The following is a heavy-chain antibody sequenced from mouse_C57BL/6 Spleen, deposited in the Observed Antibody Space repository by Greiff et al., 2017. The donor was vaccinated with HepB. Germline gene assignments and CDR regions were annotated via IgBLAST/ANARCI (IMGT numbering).Heavy chain of an antibody. CDR3: ARGKYYYGSSRYWYFDV. Sequence: VQLQQSGAELARPGASVKLSCKASGYTFTSYGISWVKQRTGQGLEWIGEIYPRSGNTYYNEKFKGKATLTADKSSSTAYMELRSLTSEDSAVYFCARGKYYYGSSRYWYFDVWGTGTTVTVSS. J-gene: IGHJ1*03. CDR2: IYPRSGNT. CDR1: GYTFTSYG. V-gene: IGHV1-81*01. D-gene: IGHD1-1*01.